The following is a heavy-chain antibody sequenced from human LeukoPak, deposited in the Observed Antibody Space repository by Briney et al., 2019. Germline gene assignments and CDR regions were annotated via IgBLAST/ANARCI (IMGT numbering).Heavy chain of an antibody. CDR2: MNPNSGNT. D-gene: IGHD1-20*01. Sequence: ASVKVSCKASRYTFTSYDINWVRQATGQGLEWMGWMNPNSGNTGYAQKFQGRVTMTRNTSISTAYMELSSLRSEDTAVYYCARPLTGTNDNDAFDIWGQGTMVTVSS. CDR3: ARPLTGTNDNDAFDI. V-gene: IGHV1-8*01. CDR1: RYTFTSYD. J-gene: IGHJ3*02.